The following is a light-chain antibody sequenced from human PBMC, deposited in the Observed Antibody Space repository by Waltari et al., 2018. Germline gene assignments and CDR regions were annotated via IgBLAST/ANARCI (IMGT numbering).Light chain of an antibody. Sequence: QSALTQPRSVSGSPGQSVTISCTGTSSDVGSSDYASWYQQHHGKAPKLIISDVTKRPSGVPDRFSGSKSGNTASLTISGLQAEDEADYYCCSYAGTYTWVFGGGTKLTVL. V-gene: IGLV2-11*01. J-gene: IGLJ3*02. CDR1: SSDVGSSDY. CDR2: DVT. CDR3: CSYAGTYTWV.